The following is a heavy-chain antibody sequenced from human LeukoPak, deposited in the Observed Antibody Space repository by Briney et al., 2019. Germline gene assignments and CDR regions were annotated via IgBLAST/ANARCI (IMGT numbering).Heavy chain of an antibody. D-gene: IGHD3-22*01. J-gene: IGHJ4*02. V-gene: IGHV4-31*03. CDR2: IYYSGST. Sequence: PSETLSLTCTVSGGSISSGGYYWSWIRQHPGKGLEWIGYIYYSGSTNYNPSLKSRVTISVDTSKNQFSLKLSSVTAADTAVYYCARTAHYDSSVDYWGQGTLVTVSS. CDR3: ARTAHYDSSVDY. CDR1: GGSISSGGYY.